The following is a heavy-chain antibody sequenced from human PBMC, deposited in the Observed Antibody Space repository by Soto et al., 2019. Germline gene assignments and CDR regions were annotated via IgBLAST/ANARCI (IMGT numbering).Heavy chain of an antibody. J-gene: IGHJ5*02. D-gene: IGHD2-15*01. V-gene: IGHV5-10-1*01. Sequence: GESLKISCKGSGYIFSNYWIGWVRQMPGKGLEWMGRIDPSDSYTNYSPSFQGHVTISADKSISTAYLQWSSLKASDTAMYYCARSIGYCSGGSCYSFSWFDPWGQGTLVTVS. CDR3: ARSIGYCSGGSCYSFSWFDP. CDR2: IDPSDSYT. CDR1: GYIFSNYW.